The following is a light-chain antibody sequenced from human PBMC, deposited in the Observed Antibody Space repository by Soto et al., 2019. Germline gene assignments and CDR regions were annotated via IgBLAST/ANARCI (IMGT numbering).Light chain of an antibody. Sequence: VVTQSPPTLSLSPGERATLSCRASQSVSGNLAWYQQKPGQAPRLLIYGASTRATGIPARFSGSGSGTEFTLTISSLQSEDFAVYYCQQCNNWPPITFGQGTRLEIK. CDR2: GAS. V-gene: IGKV3-15*01. CDR1: QSVSGN. CDR3: QQCNNWPPIT. J-gene: IGKJ5*01.